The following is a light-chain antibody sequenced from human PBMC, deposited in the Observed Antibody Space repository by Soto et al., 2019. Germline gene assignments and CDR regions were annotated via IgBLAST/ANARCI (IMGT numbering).Light chain of an antibody. CDR3: QQYGSSPRVT. Sequence: MASTQAPDILSLPPGERATLSCRAIQSVSSSYLAWYQQKPGQAPRLLIYGASSRATGIPDRFSGSGSGTDFTLTISRLVPEDYAVYYCQQYGSSPRVTFGQGTRLEIK. CDR1: QSVSSSY. V-gene: IGKV3-20*01. CDR2: GAS. J-gene: IGKJ5*01.